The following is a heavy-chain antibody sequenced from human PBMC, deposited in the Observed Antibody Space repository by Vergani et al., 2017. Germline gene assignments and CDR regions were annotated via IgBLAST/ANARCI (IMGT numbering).Heavy chain of an antibody. CDR2: INHSGST. J-gene: IGHJ6*03. CDR3: ARGNKDTAMVKDYYYYMDV. CDR1: GGSFSGYY. D-gene: IGHD5-18*01. Sequence: QVQLQQWGAGLLKPSETLSLTCAVYGGSFSGYYWSWIRQPPGKGLEWFGEINHSGSTNYNPSLKSRVTISVDTSKNQFSLQLSSVTAADTAVYYCARGNKDTAMVKDYYYYMDVWGKGTTVTVSS. V-gene: IGHV4-34*01.